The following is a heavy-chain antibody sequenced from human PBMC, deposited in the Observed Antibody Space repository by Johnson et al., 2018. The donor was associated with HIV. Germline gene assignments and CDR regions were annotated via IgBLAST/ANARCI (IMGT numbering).Heavy chain of an antibody. CDR2: IWYDGSNN. V-gene: IGHV3-33*01. Sequence: VQLVESESVVVHPGSSLRLSCAAPGFTCDTNGMHWVRRAPGTGLEWVAVIWYDGSNNYYADSVKGRFTISKDNSRNTLYLQMNSLRAEDTAVYYCARIGLPYYYGSGSYSHDAFDIWGQGTMVTVSS. J-gene: IGHJ3*02. CDR3: ARIGLPYYYGSGSYSHDAFDI. D-gene: IGHD3-10*01. CDR1: GFTCDTNG.